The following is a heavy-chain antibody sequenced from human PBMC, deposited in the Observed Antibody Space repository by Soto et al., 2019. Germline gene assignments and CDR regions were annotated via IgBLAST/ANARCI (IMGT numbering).Heavy chain of an antibody. J-gene: IGHJ6*03. V-gene: IGHV3-30*18. D-gene: IGHD4-4*01. CDR3: AKDDSNNYYYMDV. CDR2: ISYDGSNK. CDR1: GFTFSSYG. Sequence: GGSLRLSCAASGFTFSSYGMHWVRQAPGKGLEWVAVISYDGSNKYYADSVKGRFTISRDNSKNTLYLQMNSLRAEDTAVYYCAKDDSNNYYYMDVWGKGTTVTVSS.